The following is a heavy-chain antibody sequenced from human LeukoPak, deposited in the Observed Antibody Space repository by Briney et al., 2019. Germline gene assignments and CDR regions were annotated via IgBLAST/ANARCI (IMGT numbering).Heavy chain of an antibody. D-gene: IGHD2-21*02. CDR3: ATLFGVPAYGVY. CDR2: INLNTGDT. J-gene: IGHJ4*02. CDR1: VYTFIHYY. Sequence: ASVKVSCKASVYTFIHYYMHWVRQAPGQGLEWMGWINLNTGDTNYAQKFQGRVNIASDTSITTAYMELSRLRSDDKAMYYCATLFGVPAYGVYWGQGTLVTVSS. V-gene: IGHV1-2*02.